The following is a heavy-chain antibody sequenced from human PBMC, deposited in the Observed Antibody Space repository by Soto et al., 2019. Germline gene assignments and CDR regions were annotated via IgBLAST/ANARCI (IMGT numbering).Heavy chain of an antibody. D-gene: IGHD1-20*01. CDR2: INAGNGNT. J-gene: IGHJ4*02. V-gene: IGHV1-3*01. CDR1: GYTFTSYA. Sequence: GASVKVSCKASGYTFTSYAMHWVRQAPGQRLEWMGWINAGNGNTKYSQKFQGRVTITRDTSASTAYMELSSLRSEDTAVYYCARLSAYNWDPYCFDYWGQGTLVTVSS. CDR3: ARLSAYNWDPYCFDY.